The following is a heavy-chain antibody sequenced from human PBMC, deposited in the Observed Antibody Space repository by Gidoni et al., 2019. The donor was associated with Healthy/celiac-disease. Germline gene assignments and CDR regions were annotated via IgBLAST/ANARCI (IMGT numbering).Heavy chain of an antibody. Sequence: QVQRVESGGGVVQPGRSRRLSGAASGFTFSSSGMHWVRQAPGKGLGWVAVIWYDGSNKYYADSVKGRFTISRDNSKNTLYLQMNSLRAEDTAVYYCARDQGYFDLWGRGTLVTVSS. V-gene: IGHV3-33*01. CDR3: ARDQGYFDL. CDR1: GFTFSSSG. CDR2: IWYDGSNK. J-gene: IGHJ2*01.